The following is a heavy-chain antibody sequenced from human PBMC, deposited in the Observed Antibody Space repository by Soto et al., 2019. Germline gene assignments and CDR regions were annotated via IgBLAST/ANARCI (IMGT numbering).Heavy chain of an antibody. V-gene: IGHV3-30-3*01. J-gene: IGHJ6*02. D-gene: IGHD5-12*01. CDR3: ARERPERGYSGYGHGMDV. CDR1: GFTYSTYT. Sequence: PGGSLRLSCAASGFTYSTYTMHWVRQAPGKGLEWVAVISYDGSNKYYADSVKGRFTISRDNSKNTLYLQMNSLRAEDTAVYYCARERPERGYSGYGHGMDVWGQGTTVTVSS. CDR2: ISYDGSNK.